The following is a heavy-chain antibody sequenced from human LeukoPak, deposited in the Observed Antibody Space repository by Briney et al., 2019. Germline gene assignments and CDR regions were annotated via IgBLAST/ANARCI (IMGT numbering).Heavy chain of an antibody. J-gene: IGHJ4*02. CDR2: IYYSVTT. CDR1: GGSISSYY. V-gene: IGHV4-59*01. Sequence: PSETLSLTCTVSGGSISSYYWSWVRQPPGKGLEWIGYIYYSVTTSYNPSLKSRVTISVDTSKNQFSLKPSSVTAADTAVYYCAKGGGSFDYWGQGTLVTVSS. CDR3: AKGGGSFDY. D-gene: IGHD2-15*01.